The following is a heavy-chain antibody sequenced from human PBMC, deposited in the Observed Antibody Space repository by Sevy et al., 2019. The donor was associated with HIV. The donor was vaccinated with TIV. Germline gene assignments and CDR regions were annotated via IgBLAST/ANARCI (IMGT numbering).Heavy chain of an antibody. Sequence: GSLRLSCAASGFTFSSYGMHWVRQAPGKGLEWVAVISYDGSNKYYADSVKGRFTISRDNSKNTLYLQMNSLRAEDTAVYYCAKAQTAMVTYFDYWGQGTLVTVSS. CDR2: ISYDGSNK. J-gene: IGHJ4*02. CDR3: AKAQTAMVTYFDY. V-gene: IGHV3-30*18. CDR1: GFTFSSYG. D-gene: IGHD5-18*01.